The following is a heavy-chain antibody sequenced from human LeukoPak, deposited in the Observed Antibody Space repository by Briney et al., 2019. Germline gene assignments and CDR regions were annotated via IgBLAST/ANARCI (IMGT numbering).Heavy chain of an antibody. J-gene: IGHJ5*02. Sequence: SETLSLTCTVSGGSISSYYWSWIRQPPGKGLEWIGYIYYSGSTNYNPSLKSRVTISVDTSKNQFSLKLSSVTAADTAVYYCARFGRAWVPAARYNWFDPWGQGTLVTVSS. D-gene: IGHD2-2*01. CDR3: ARFGRAWVPAARYNWFDP. V-gene: IGHV4-59*01. CDR1: GGSISSYY. CDR2: IYYSGST.